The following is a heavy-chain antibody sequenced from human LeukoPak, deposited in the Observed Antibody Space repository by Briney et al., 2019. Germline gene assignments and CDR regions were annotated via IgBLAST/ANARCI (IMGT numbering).Heavy chain of an antibody. V-gene: IGHV4-34*01. CDR2: INHSGNT. Sequence: SSETLSLTCAVYGGSFSGYYWSWIRRPPGKGLEWIGEINHSGNTNYNPSLKSRVTISVDTSKNHFSLNLSSVTAADTAIYYCAARDILTGLHDYWGQGTLVTVSS. D-gene: IGHD3-9*01. J-gene: IGHJ4*02. CDR3: AARDILTGLHDY. CDR1: GGSFSGYY.